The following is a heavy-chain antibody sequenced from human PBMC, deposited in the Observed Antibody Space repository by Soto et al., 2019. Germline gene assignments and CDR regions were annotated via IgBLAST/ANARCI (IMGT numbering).Heavy chain of an antibody. J-gene: IGHJ4*02. V-gene: IGHV3-23*01. CDR1: GFTFSDYG. CDR2: IISSGGST. Sequence: GGSLRLSCAVSGFTFSDYGMRWVRQGPGKGLEWVSTIISSGGSTYYADSVKGRFTISRDNSKKTLYLQMNSLRAEDTAIYYCVLEVRAKSFDHWGQGTLVTVSS. CDR3: VLEVRAKSFDH.